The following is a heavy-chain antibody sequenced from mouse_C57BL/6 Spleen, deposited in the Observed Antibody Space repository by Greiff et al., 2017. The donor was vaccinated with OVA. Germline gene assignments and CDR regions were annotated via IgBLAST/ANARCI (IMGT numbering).Heavy chain of an antibody. Sequence: QVQLQQPGAEPVRPGSSVKLSCKASGYTFTSYWMHWVKQRPIQGLEWIGNIDPSDSETHYNQKFKDKATLTVDKSSSTAYMQLSSLTSEDSAVYYCARGGYYDYDGCFAYWGQGTLVTVSA. CDR2: IDPSDSET. J-gene: IGHJ3*01. D-gene: IGHD2-4*01. CDR3: ARGGYYDYDGCFAY. V-gene: IGHV1-52*01. CDR1: GYTFTSYW.